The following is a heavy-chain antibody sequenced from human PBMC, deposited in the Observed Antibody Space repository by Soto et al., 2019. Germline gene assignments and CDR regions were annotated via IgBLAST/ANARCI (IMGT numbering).Heavy chain of an antibody. CDR1: GGSISSGGYY. D-gene: IGHD5-18*01. J-gene: IGHJ4*02. V-gene: IGHV4-31*03. Sequence: SETLSLTCTVSGGSISSGGYYWSWIRQHPGKGLEWIGYIYYSGSTYYNPSLKSRVTISVDTSKNQFSLKLSSVTAADTAVYYRARVGSGYSYGYFDYWGQGTLVTVSS. CDR2: IYYSGST. CDR3: ARVGSGYSYGYFDY.